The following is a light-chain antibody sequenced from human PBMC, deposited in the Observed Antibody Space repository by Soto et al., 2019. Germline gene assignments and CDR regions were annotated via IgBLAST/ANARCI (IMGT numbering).Light chain of an antibody. Sequence: IHMTQSPSSLSASVGDRVTISCRASQRITTYLNWYQQKPGEAPKLLISTSGTLQRGVPSRFIGSGSGTDFTLTITSPQPADFATYFCQQTYSTPYTLGQGTKVEIK. CDR2: TSG. J-gene: IGKJ2*01. CDR3: QQTYSTPYT. CDR1: QRITTY. V-gene: IGKV1-39*01.